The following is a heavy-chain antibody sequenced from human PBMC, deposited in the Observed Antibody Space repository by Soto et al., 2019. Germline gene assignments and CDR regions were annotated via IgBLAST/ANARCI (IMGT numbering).Heavy chain of an antibody. D-gene: IGHD5-18*01. CDR3: ARLHSHGTYGMDV. V-gene: IGHV1-69*13. CDR2: IIPIFGTA. Sequence: ASVKVSCKASGGSFTYTLSWVRQAPGQGLEWMGGIIPIFGTANYAQKFQGRVTITADESTKTAYMELSTLRSEDTAVYYCARLHSHGTYGMDVWGQGTKVTVCS. CDR1: GGSFTYT. J-gene: IGHJ6*02.